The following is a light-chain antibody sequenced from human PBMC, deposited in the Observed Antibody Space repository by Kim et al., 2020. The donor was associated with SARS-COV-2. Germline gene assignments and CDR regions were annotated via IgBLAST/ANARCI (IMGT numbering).Light chain of an antibody. CDR3: SSYTSSSTRV. Sequence: GQAITISCTGTSSDGDGYNYVSWYQQHPGKAPKHMIYDVSNRPSGVSNRFSGSKSGNTASLTISGLQAEDEADYYCSSYTSSSTRVFGGGTQLTVL. V-gene: IGLV2-14*03. CDR2: DVS. J-gene: IGLJ3*02. CDR1: SSDGDGYNY.